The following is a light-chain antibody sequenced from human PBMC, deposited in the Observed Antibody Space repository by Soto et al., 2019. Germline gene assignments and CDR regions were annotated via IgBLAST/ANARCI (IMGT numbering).Light chain of an antibody. CDR2: HAS. Sequence: EIVLTQSPGTLSLSPGERATLSCRASQSVGRNYLAWYQQKPGQPPRLLVYHASTTAAGIPDRFSGSGSGTDFTLTISTLEPEDFVVYYCHQYAYAPLTFGGGTKVEI. CDR3: HQYAYAPLT. J-gene: IGKJ4*01. CDR1: QSVGRNY. V-gene: IGKV3-20*01.